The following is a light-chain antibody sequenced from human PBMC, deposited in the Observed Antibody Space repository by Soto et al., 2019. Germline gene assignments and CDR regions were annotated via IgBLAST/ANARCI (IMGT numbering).Light chain of an antibody. CDR1: QSVSSSY. CDR3: QQYGNSPYT. J-gene: IGKJ2*01. V-gene: IGKV3-20*01. Sequence: EIVLTQSPGTLSLSPGERATLSCRASQSVSSSYLAWYQQKPGQAPRLLIYGASNRATGIPDRFSGSGSGTGFSLTISRLEPEDFAVYFCQQYGNSPYTFGQGTKLEIK. CDR2: GAS.